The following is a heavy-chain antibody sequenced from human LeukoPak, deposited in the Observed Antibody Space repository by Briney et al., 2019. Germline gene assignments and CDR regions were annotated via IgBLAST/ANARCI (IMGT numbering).Heavy chain of an antibody. Sequence: ASVKVSCKASGYTFTGYYMHWVRQAPGQGLEWMGWINPNSGGTNYAQKFQGWVTMTRDTSISTAYMELSRLRSDDTAVCYCARGAVAGTHTFDYWGQGTLVTVSS. CDR1: GYTFTGYY. J-gene: IGHJ4*02. V-gene: IGHV1-2*04. D-gene: IGHD6-19*01. CDR3: ARGAVAGTHTFDY. CDR2: INPNSGGT.